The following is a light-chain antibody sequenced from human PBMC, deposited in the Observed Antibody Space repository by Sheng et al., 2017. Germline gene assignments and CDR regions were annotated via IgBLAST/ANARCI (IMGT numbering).Light chain of an antibody. Sequence: EVVLTQSPATLSVSPGERATLSCRASQSLSGDLAWYQQKPGQGPRLLIYGASSRATGIPARFSGSGSGTEFTLTISSLEPEDFAVYYCQQRRTWPWTFGQGTKVEIK. CDR3: QQRRTWPWT. CDR2: GAS. CDR1: QSLSGD. V-gene: IGKV3-15*01. J-gene: IGKJ1*01.